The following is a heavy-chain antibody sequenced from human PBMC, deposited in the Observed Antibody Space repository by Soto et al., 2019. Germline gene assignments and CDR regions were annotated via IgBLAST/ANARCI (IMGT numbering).Heavy chain of an antibody. J-gene: IGHJ4*02. V-gene: IGHV4-34*01. CDR2: INHSGST. CDR3: ARGETQLLPDY. Sequence: SDTLSLTCAVYGGSFSGYYWSWIRQPPGKGLEWIGEINHSGSTNYNPSLKSRVTISVDTSKNQFSLKLSSVTAADTAVYYCARGETQLLPDYWGQGTLVTVSS. D-gene: IGHD2-2*01. CDR1: GGSFSGYY.